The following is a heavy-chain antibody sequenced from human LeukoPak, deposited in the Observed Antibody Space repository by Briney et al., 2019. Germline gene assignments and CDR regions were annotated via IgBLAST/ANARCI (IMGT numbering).Heavy chain of an antibody. CDR3: ARRLQYYYGSGSYPKHWFDP. V-gene: IGHV4-34*01. Sequence: SETLSLTCAVYGGSFSGYYWSWIRQPPGKVLEWIGEINHSGSTNYNPSLKSRVTISVDTSKNQFSLKLSSVTAADTAVYYCARRLQYYYGSGSYPKHWFDPWGQGTLVTVSS. D-gene: IGHD3-10*01. J-gene: IGHJ5*02. CDR1: GGSFSGYY. CDR2: INHSGST.